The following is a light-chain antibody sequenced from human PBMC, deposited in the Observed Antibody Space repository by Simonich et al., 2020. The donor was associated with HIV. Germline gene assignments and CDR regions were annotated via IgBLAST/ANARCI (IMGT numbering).Light chain of an antibody. J-gene: IGKJ4*01. Sequence: EIVMTQSPAPLSVSPGARATLSCRASQSVSGNLAWYQQKPGQAPRLLIYGAATRATGIPARFSGSGSGTEFTLTISSMQSEDFAVYYCQQYNNWPPMTFGGGTKVEIK. CDR1: QSVSGN. CDR2: GAA. V-gene: IGKV3-15*01. CDR3: QQYNNWPPMT.